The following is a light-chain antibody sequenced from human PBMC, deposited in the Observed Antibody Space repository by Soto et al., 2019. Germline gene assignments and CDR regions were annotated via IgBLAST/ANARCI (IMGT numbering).Light chain of an antibody. V-gene: IGLV1-40*01. CDR3: QSYDSSLSGSL. CDR1: SSNIGAGYD. J-gene: IGLJ2*01. CDR2: GNS. Sequence: QSVLTQPPSVSGAPGQRVTISCTGSSSNIGAGYDVHWYQQLPGTAPKLLIYGNSNRPSGVPVRFSGSKSGTSASLAITGLQAEDEADYYCQSYDSSLSGSLFGGGTKLTVL.